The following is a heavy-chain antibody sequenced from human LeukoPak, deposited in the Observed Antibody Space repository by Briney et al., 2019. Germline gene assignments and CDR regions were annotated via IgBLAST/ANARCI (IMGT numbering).Heavy chain of an antibody. CDR1: GGSFSGYY. CDR3: ARERGVTVIVVAQRWYAFDI. V-gene: IGHV4-34*01. CDR2: INHSGST. Sequence: SETLSLTCAVYGGSFSGYYWSWIRQPPGKGLEWIGEINHSGSTNYNPSLKSRVTISVDTSKNQFSLKLSSVTAADTAVYYCARERGVTVIVVAQRWYAFDIWGQGTMVTVSS. J-gene: IGHJ3*02. D-gene: IGHD3-22*01.